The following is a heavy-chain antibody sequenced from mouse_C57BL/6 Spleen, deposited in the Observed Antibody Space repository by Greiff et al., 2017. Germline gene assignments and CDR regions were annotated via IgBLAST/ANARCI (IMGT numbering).Heavy chain of an antibody. Sequence: QVQLQQPGAELVKPGASVKMSCKASGYTFTSYWITWVKQRPGQGLEWIGDIYPGSGSTNYNEKFKSKATLTVDTSSSTAYLQLSSLTSEDSAVYYGARGARSNDRGGAAMDDWGKGTSVTVSS. D-gene: IGHD2-12*01. CDR2: IYPGSGST. V-gene: IGHV1-55*01. CDR1: GYTFTSYW. CDR3: ARGARSNDRGGAAMDD. J-gene: IGHJ4*01.